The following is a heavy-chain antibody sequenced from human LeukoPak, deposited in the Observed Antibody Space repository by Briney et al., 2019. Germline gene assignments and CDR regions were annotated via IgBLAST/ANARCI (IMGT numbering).Heavy chain of an antibody. J-gene: IGHJ4*02. V-gene: IGHV3-23*01. Sequence: GGSLRLSCAASGFTFNSYAMYWVRQAPGKGLEWVSGIFRSGGSAHYADSVKGRFTISRDNSKNPLYLQMDSLRLEDTAVYYCGKTTTGYSSGRYPGWPVDYWGQGTLVTVSS. CDR1: GFTFNSYA. CDR3: GKTTTGYSSGRYPGWPVDY. CDR2: IFRSGGSA. D-gene: IGHD6-19*01.